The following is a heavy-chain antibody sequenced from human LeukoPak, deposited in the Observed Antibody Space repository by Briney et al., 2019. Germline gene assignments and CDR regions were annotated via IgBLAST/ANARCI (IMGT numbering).Heavy chain of an antibody. CDR3: ARDGGLSCSHTGCCLYYYYYMDV. V-gene: IGHV4-4*07. Sequence: SETLSLTCTVSGGSISSYYWSWIRQPAGKGLEWIGRINTSGSTNYNPSLKSRVTMSVDTSKNQFSLKLSSVTAADTAVYYCARDGGLSCSHTGCCLYYYYYMDVWGKGTTVTVSS. J-gene: IGHJ6*03. CDR2: INTSGST. D-gene: IGHD2-2*01. CDR1: GGSISSYY.